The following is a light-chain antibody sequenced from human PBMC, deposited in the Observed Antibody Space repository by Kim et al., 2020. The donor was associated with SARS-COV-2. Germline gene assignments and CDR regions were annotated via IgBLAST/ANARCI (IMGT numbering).Light chain of an antibody. Sequence: GQSVTISCTGTSRDVGGYNYLSWYQQHPGKAPNLVIYEVSKRPSGVPARYAGSKSGNTASLTISELQAEDEADYYCCSYAGSYTLVFGGGTKLTVL. J-gene: IGLJ2*01. CDR2: EVS. CDR3: CSYAGSYTLV. V-gene: IGLV2-11*01. CDR1: SRDVGGYNY.